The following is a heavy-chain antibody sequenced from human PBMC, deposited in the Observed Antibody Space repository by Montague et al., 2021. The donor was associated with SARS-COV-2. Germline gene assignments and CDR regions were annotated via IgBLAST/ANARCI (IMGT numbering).Heavy chain of an antibody. CDR1: GFTFSSYS. D-gene: IGHD5-24*01. J-gene: IGHJ3*02. Sequence: SLRLSCAASGFTFSSYSMNWVRQAPGKGLEWVSSISSSSSYIYYADSVKGRFTISRDNAKNSLYLQMNSLRAEDTAVYYCARGVEMATMGDASDIWGQGTMVTVSS. V-gene: IGHV3-21*01. CDR3: ARGVEMATMGDASDI. CDR2: ISSSSSYI.